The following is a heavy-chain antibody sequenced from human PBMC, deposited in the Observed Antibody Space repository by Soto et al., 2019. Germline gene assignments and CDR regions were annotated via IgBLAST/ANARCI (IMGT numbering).Heavy chain of an antibody. J-gene: IGHJ4*02. CDR1: AGTFSSYA. CDR2: IIPIFGTA. CDR3: ARVRVRFLEWLGSEG. V-gene: IGHV1-69*12. D-gene: IGHD3-3*01. Sequence: QVQLVQSGAEVKKPGSSVKVSCKASAGTFSSYAISWVRQAPGQGLEWMGGIIPIFGTANYAQKFQGRVTITADASTSTAYMELSSLRSEDTAVYYCARVRVRFLEWLGSEGWGQGTLVTVSS.